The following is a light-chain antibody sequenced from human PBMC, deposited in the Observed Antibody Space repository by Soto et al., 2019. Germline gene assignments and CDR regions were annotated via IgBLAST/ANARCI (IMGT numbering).Light chain of an antibody. J-gene: IGLJ2*01. CDR1: SSDVGGYNY. CDR2: DVS. Sequence: QSALTQPASVSGSPGQSITISCTGTSSDVGGYNYVSWYQQHPGKAPKLMIYDVSNRLSRVSNRFSGSKSGNTASLTISGLQAEDEADYYCSSYTSSSTPYVVFGVGTKLTVL. CDR3: SSYTSSSTPYVV. V-gene: IGLV2-14*01.